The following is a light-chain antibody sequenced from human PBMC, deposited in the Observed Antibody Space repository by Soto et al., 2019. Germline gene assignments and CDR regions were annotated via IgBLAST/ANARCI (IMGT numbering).Light chain of an antibody. J-gene: IGKJ1*01. CDR3: QQYGSSGT. CDR2: GAS. Sequence: EIVMTQSPGTLSVSPGERATLSCRASQSFSSNLAWYQQKPGQAPRLLIYGASNRATGIPDRFSGSGSGTDFPLTISRLEPEDFAVYYCQQYGSSGTFGQGTKVDIK. CDR1: QSFSSN. V-gene: IGKV3-20*01.